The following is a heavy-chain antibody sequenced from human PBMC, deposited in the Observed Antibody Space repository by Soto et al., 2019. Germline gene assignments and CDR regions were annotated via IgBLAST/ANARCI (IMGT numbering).Heavy chain of an antibody. CDR3: ARLKTHYAYRRGSHRYSLDY. CDR1: GGSISSYY. Sequence: SETLSLTCTVSGGSISSYYWSWIRQPPGKGPEWLGYIDYSGSTKYNPSLKSRVAISVDTSKNQFSLRLSYVTAADTAVYYGARLKTHYAYRRGSHRYSLDYWGQGALVTVSS. V-gene: IGHV4-59*12. CDR2: IDYSGST. J-gene: IGHJ4*02. D-gene: IGHD3-16*02.